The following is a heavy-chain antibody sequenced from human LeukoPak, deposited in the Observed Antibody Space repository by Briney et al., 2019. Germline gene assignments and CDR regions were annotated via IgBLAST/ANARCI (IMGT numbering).Heavy chain of an antibody. V-gene: IGHV3-23*01. CDR2: ISSSGSST. D-gene: IGHD1-26*01. CDR1: EFTFSTFA. Sequence: GGSLRLSCAASEFTFSTFAMSWVRQSPGKGLEWVSTISSSGSSTYYADSVKGRFTVSRDNSRNTLYLQMNSLSAEDTAIYYCAKDGLLGAIDYWGQGTLVTVSS. CDR3: AKDGLLGAIDY. J-gene: IGHJ4*02.